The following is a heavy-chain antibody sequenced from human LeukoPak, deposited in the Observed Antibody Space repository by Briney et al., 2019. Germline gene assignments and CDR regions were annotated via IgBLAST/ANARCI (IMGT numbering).Heavy chain of an antibody. CDR3: ARDYGDYAAIDY. V-gene: IGHV3-74*01. J-gene: IGHJ4*02. D-gene: IGHD4-17*01. Sequence: PGGSLRLSCAASGFTFTRHWMHWVRQAPGKGLVWVSRINSEGSITSYADSVKGRFTISRDNAKNTLYLQMNSLRVEDTAVYYCARDYGDYAAIDYWGQGTLVTVSS. CDR2: INSEGSIT. CDR1: GFTFTRHW.